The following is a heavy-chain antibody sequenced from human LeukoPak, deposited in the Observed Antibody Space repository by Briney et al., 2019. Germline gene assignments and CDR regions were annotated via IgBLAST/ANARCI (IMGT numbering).Heavy chain of an antibody. Sequence: SETLSLTCTVSGGSISSSSYYWGWIRQPPGKGLEWIGYIYHSGSTYYNPSLKSRVTISVDRSKNQFSLKLSSVTAADTAVYYCARGEGSTVTIYYFDYWGQGTLVTVSS. CDR2: IYHSGST. CDR1: GGSISSSSYY. V-gene: IGHV4-39*07. CDR3: ARGEGSTVTIYYFDY. J-gene: IGHJ4*02. D-gene: IGHD4-17*01.